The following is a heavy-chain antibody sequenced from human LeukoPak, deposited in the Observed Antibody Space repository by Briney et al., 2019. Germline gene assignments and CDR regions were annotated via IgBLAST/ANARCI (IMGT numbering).Heavy chain of an antibody. V-gene: IGHV3-11*05. CDR3: ASDQVSGVFDY. CDR1: GFAFSDFY. CDR2: ISPDGSYT. Sequence: GGSLRLSCAGSGFAFSDFYINWIRHSPGKGLEWLAYISPDGSYTTYGDSVKGRFVISRDNAKNSVSLQMNSLRVEDTAVYFCASDQVSGVFDYWGQGARVTVS. J-gene: IGHJ4*02. D-gene: IGHD5/OR15-5a*01.